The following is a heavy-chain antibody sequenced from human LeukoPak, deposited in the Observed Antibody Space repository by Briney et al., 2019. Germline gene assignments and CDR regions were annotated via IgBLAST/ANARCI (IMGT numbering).Heavy chain of an antibody. Sequence: PSETLSLTCAVYGGSFSGYYWSWIRQPPGKGLEWIGEISHSGSTNYNPSLKSRVTISVDTSKNQFSLKLSSVTAADTAVYYCARGGVEMATIVRCFDYWGQGTLVTVSS. D-gene: IGHD5-24*01. CDR3: ARGGVEMATIVRCFDY. J-gene: IGHJ4*02. CDR1: GGSFSGYY. V-gene: IGHV4-34*01. CDR2: ISHSGST.